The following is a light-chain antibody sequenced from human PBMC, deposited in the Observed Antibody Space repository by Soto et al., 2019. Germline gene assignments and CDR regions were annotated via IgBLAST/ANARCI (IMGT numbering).Light chain of an antibody. Sequence: QSALTQPPSASGSPGQSVTISCTGTSSDVGAYNYVSWYQQHPGKAPKLMIYEVSKRPSGVPDRFSGSKSGNTASLTVSGLQAEDEADYYCSSYEGSHNFPYVLGTGTKLTVL. V-gene: IGLV2-8*01. CDR1: SSDVGAYNY. CDR2: EVS. CDR3: SSYEGSHNFPYV. J-gene: IGLJ1*01.